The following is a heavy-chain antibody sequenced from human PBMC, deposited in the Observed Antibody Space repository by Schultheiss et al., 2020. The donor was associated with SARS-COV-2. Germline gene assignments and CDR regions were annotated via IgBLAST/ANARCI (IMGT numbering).Heavy chain of an antibody. D-gene: IGHD4-11*01. V-gene: IGHV4-61*02. Sequence: SETLSLTCTVSGGSISSGSYYWSWIRQPAGKGLEWIGRIYTSGSTNYNPSLKSRVTMSVDTSKNQFSLKLSSVTAADTAVYYCARRQYSNYVAFDYWGQGTLVTVSS. J-gene: IGHJ4*02. CDR2: IYTSGST. CDR3: ARRQYSNYVAFDY. CDR1: GGSISSGSYY.